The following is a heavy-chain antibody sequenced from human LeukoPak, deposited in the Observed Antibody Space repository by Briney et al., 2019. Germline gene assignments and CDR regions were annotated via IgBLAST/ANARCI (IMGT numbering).Heavy chain of an antibody. CDR3: ANLPL. V-gene: IGHV3-30*18. Sequence: GRSLRLSCATSGFTFSNYGMHWVRQAPGKGLEWVAVISYDGSNKYYADSVKGRFTISRDNSKNTLYLQMNSLRPEDAAVYYCANLPLWGQGTLVTVSS. J-gene: IGHJ4*02. CDR1: GFTFSNYG. CDR2: ISYDGSNK.